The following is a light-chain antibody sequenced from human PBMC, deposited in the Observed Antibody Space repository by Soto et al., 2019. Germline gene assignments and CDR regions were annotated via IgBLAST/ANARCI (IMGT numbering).Light chain of an antibody. CDR3: QQGNSYPLT. Sequence: IQLTQSPSSLSASIGDRVTITCRASQGIRSYLAWYQQKPGKAPELLIYGATTLQSGVPSRFSGSGSGTDFTLTIISLQPEDLATYYCQQGNSYPLTFGGGTRVDIK. CDR1: QGIRSY. J-gene: IGKJ4*01. V-gene: IGKV1-9*01. CDR2: GAT.